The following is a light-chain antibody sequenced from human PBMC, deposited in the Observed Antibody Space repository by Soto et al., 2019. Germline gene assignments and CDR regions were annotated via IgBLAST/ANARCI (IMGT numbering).Light chain of an antibody. CDR2: GAS. CDR1: QCISSH. J-gene: IGKJ4*01. V-gene: IGKV3-11*01. Sequence: EIVLTQSPATLSLSPGERATLSCRASQCISSHLAWYQQKPGQAPRLLIYGASNRATGIPARFSGRGSGTDFTLTISSLEPEDFAVYYCQQRINWPLTFGGGTKVEIK. CDR3: QQRINWPLT.